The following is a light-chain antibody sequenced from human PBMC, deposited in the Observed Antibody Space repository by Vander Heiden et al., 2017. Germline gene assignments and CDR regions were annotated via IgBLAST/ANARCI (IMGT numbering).Light chain of an antibody. CDR3: QQPSNWPPYT. Sequence: EIVLTQSPATLSLSPGERATLSCRFCQRVSSYLAWYQQKPGQAPRLLIYDASNRDTGIPARFSGSGYGTDFTLTISSLEPEDFAVYYCQQPSNWPPYTFGQGTKLEIK. V-gene: IGKV3-11*01. CDR2: DAS. CDR1: QRVSSY. J-gene: IGKJ2*01.